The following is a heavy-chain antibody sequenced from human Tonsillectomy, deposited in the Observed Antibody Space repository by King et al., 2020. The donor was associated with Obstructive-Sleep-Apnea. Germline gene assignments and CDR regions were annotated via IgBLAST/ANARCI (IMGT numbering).Heavy chain of an antibody. J-gene: IGHJ6*02. V-gene: IGHV3-9*01. D-gene: IGHD2-2*02. CDR1: GFTFDDYA. CDR3: ARAQRYCSSASCYSGYQKDYYYYYGMDV. Sequence: VQLVESGGGLVQPGRSLRLSCAASGFTFDDYAMHWVRQAPGKGLEWVSGISWNSGSMGYADSVKGRFTISRDNAKNSLYLHMNSLRAEDTALYYCARAQRYCSSASCYSGYQKDYYYYYGMDVWGQGTTVTVSS. CDR2: ISWNSGSM.